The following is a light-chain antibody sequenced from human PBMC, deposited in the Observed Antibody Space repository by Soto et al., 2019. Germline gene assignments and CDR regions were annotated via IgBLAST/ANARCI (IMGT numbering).Light chain of an antibody. V-gene: IGLV2-23*01. CDR1: SSDVGSYNL. Sequence: QSALTQPASVSGSPGQSITISCTGTSSDVGSYNLVSWYQQHPGKAPKLTIYEGSKRPSGVSNRFSGSKSGNTASLTISGLQAEDEADYYCCSYAGSGTLVFGGGTKLTV. J-gene: IGLJ2*01. CDR2: EGS. CDR3: CSYAGSGTLV.